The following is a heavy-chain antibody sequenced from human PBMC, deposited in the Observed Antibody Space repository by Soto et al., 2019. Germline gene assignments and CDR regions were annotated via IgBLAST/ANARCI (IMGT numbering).Heavy chain of an antibody. V-gene: IGHV4-34*01. J-gene: IGHJ3*02. CDR2: INHTGIT. CDR3: ARGTWVRSAFDI. CDR1: GGSFSGYS. Sequence: SETLSLTCAVYGGSFSGYSWTWIRQPPGTGLEWIGEINHTGITNYIPSLKSRVTISVDTSKNQFSLKLTSVTAADTAVYYCARGTWVRSAFDIWGQGIMVTVSS. D-gene: IGHD3-10*01.